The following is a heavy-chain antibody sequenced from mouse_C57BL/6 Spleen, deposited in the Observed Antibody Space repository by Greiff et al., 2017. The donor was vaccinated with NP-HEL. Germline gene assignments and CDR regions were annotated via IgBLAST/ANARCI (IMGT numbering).Heavy chain of an antibody. CDR1: GYTFTSYW. Sequence: QVQLKQPGAELVKPGASVKMSCKASGYTFTSYWITWVKQRPGQGLEWIGDIYPGSGSTNYNEKFKSKATLTVDTSSSTAYMQLSSLTSEDSAVYYCARKGGKFITTVVDWYFDVWGTGTTVTVSS. CDR3: ARKGGKFITTVVDWYFDV. V-gene: IGHV1-55*01. D-gene: IGHD1-1*01. CDR2: IYPGSGST. J-gene: IGHJ1*03.